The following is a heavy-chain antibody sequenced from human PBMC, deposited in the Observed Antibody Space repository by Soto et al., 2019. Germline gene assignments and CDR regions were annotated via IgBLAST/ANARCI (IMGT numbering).Heavy chain of an antibody. CDR3: ARGAAAAGNFDY. CDR1: GFTFSSYE. J-gene: IGHJ4*02. Sequence: EVQLVESGGGLVQPGGSLRLSCAASGFTFSSYEMNWVRQAPGKGLEWVSYISSSGSTIYYADSVKGRFTISRDNAKNSLYLQMNSLRAEDTAVYYCARGAAAAGNFDYWGQGTLVTVSS. V-gene: IGHV3-48*03. CDR2: ISSSGSTI. D-gene: IGHD6-13*01.